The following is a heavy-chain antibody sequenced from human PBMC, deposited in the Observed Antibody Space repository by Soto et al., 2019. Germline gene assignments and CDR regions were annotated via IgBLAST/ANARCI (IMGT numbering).Heavy chain of an antibody. D-gene: IGHD3-3*01. CDR2: IYYSGST. J-gene: IGHJ6*03. CDR3: ARVSPAYYDFWSGYFARNYYYYYYMDV. CDR1: GGSISSYY. V-gene: IGHV4-59*01. Sequence: SETLSLTCTVSGGSISSYYWSWIRQPPGNGLEWIGYIYYSGSTNYNPSLKSRVTISVDTSKNQFSLKLSSVTAADTAVYYCARVSPAYYDFWSGYFARNYYYYYYMDVWGKGTTVTVSS.